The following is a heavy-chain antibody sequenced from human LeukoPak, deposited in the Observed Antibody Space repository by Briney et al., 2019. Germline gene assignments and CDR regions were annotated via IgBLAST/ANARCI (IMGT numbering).Heavy chain of an antibody. J-gene: IGHJ4*02. CDR2: IYDSGST. Sequence: PSETLSLTCTVSGGSIRSSYYYWGWIRQPPGKGLEWIGSIYDSGSTNYNPSLKSRVTISVDTSKNQFSLKLSSVTAADTAVYYCARGYSYGYYGLRYWGQGTLVTVSS. CDR1: GGSIRSSYYY. D-gene: IGHD5-18*01. CDR3: ARGYSYGYYGLRY. V-gene: IGHV4-39*07.